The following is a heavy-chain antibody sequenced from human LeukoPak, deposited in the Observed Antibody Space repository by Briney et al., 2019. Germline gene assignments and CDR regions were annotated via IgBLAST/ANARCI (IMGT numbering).Heavy chain of an antibody. D-gene: IGHD2-2*01. J-gene: IGHJ4*02. CDR2: IIPIFGTA. Sequence: SVTVSCTASGGTFSSYAISWVRQAPGQGLEWMGGIIPIFGTANYAQKFQGRVTITADESTSTAYMELSSLRSEDTAVYYCARGKYREAAESFDYWGQGTLVTVSS. CDR3: ARGKYREAAESFDY. V-gene: IGHV1-69*01. CDR1: GGTFSSYA.